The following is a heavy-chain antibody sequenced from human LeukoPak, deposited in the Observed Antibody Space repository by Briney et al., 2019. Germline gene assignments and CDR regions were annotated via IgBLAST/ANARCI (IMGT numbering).Heavy chain of an antibody. V-gene: IGHV3-21*01. CDR3: ARGSYDSSGYYSWYFDY. D-gene: IGHD3-22*01. Sequence: GGSLRLSCAASGFTFSSYAMNWVRQAPGKGLEWVSLIRSTSNYIYYADSVKGRFTVSRDNAKNSLYLQMNSLGAEDTAVYYCARGSYDSSGYYSWYFDYWGQGILVTVSS. CDR1: GFTFSSYA. J-gene: IGHJ4*02. CDR2: IRSTSNYI.